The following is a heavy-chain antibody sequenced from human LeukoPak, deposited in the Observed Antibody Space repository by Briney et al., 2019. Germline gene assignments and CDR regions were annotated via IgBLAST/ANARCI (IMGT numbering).Heavy chain of an antibody. CDR3: ARGGVTGYGELYHPNPY. Sequence: KPSETLSLTCTVSRGSISSYYWSWIRQPPGKGLEWIGYIYYSGSTNYNPSLKSRVTISVDTSKNQFSLKLSSVTAADTAVYYCARGGVTGYGELYHPNPYWGQGTLVTVSS. J-gene: IGHJ4*02. CDR1: RGSISSYY. D-gene: IGHD4-17*01. CDR2: IYYSGST. V-gene: IGHV4-59*01.